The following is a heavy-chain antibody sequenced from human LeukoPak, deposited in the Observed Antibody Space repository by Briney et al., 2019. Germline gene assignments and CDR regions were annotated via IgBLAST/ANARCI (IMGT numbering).Heavy chain of an antibody. J-gene: IGHJ5*02. D-gene: IGHD3-16*01. CDR1: GYTLTGYY. Sequence: ASVKVSCKASGYTLTGYYMHRVRQAPGQGLEWMGCINPNSGDTKYAQKFQGRVTLTRDTSMNTAYMDLSRLRSDDTAIYYCARGGYVIVRDWFDPWGQGTLVTVSS. V-gene: IGHV1-2*02. CDR3: ARGGYVIVRDWFDP. CDR2: INPNSGDT.